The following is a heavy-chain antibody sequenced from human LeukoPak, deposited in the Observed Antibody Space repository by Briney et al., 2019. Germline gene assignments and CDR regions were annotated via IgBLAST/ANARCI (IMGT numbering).Heavy chain of an antibody. CDR3: ARGADGAFDY. Sequence: GGSLRLSCAASGFTFSNYWMNWVRQAPGKGLGWVANIKQGGGETYNVDSVKGRFSISRDNAKNSLYLQMNSLRAEDTAVYYCARGADGAFDYWGQGIVVTVSP. J-gene: IGHJ4*02. CDR2: IKQGGGET. D-gene: IGHD5-24*01. V-gene: IGHV3-7*01. CDR1: GFTFSNYW.